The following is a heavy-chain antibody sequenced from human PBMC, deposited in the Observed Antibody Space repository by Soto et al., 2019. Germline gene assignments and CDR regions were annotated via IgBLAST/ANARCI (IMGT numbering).Heavy chain of an antibody. V-gene: IGHV3-48*01. J-gene: IGHJ4*02. D-gene: IGHD2-15*01. CDR3: ARGGGCSGGSCNFDH. CDR2: ISSSSSTI. CDR1: GFTFSSYS. Sequence: EVQLVESGGGLVQPGGSLRLSCAASGFTFSSYSMNWVRQAPGKGLEWVSYISSSSSTIYYADSVKGRFTISRDNAKNSLYLQMNRMRVEDTAVYYCARGGGCSGGSCNFDHWGQGTLVTVSS.